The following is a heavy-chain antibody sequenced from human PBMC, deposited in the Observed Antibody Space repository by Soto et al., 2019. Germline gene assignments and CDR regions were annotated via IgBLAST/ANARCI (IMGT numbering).Heavy chain of an antibody. CDR2: ISYDGSNK. D-gene: IGHD2-21*02. CDR3: AKDWHIVVVTYWFDP. V-gene: IGHV3-30*18. CDR1: GFTFSSYG. J-gene: IGHJ5*02. Sequence: PGGSLRLSCAASGFTFSSYGMHWVRQAPGKGLEWVAVISYDGSNKYYADSVKGRFTISRDNSKNTLYLQMNSLRAEDTAVYYCAKDWHIVVVTYWFDPWGQGTLVTVSS.